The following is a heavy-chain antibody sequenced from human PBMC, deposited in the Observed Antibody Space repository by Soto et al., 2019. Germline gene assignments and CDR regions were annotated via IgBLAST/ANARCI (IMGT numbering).Heavy chain of an antibody. CDR2: IIPIFGTA. D-gene: IGHD6-19*01. Sequence: SVKVSCKASGGTFSSYAISWVRQAPGQGLEWMGGIIPIFGTANYAQKFKGRGTITADESTSTAYMELSSLRSEDTAVYYCARDNREGYSSDYYYYYGMDVWSQGTTVTVSS. CDR3: ARDNREGYSSDYYYYYGMDV. J-gene: IGHJ6*02. V-gene: IGHV1-69*13. CDR1: GGTFSSYA.